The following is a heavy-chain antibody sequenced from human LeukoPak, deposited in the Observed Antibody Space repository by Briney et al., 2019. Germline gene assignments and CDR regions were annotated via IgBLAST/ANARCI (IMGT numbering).Heavy chain of an antibody. CDR3: ARVVAAAGHFDY. V-gene: IGHV1-18*01. CDR2: ISAYNGNT. J-gene: IGHJ4*02. D-gene: IGHD6-13*01. CDR1: GYTFTSYG. Sequence: ASVKVSCTASGYTFTSYGISWVRQAPGQGLEWMGWISAYNGNTNYAQKLQGRVTMTTDTSTSTAYMELRSLRSDDTAVYYCARVVAAAGHFDYWGQGTLVTVSS.